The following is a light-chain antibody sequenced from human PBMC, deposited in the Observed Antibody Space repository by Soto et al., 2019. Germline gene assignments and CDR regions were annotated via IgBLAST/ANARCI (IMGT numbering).Light chain of an antibody. CDR3: AAWDDSLNGYVV. J-gene: IGLJ2*01. CDR2: SNN. V-gene: IGLV1-44*01. CDR1: SSNIRSNP. Sequence: QSVLTRPPSASGTPGQRVTISCSGSSSNIRSNPVNWYQQLPGTAPKLLIYSNNQRPSGVPDRFSGSKSGTSASLAISGLQSEDEAGYYCAAWDDSLNGYVVFGGGTKLTVL.